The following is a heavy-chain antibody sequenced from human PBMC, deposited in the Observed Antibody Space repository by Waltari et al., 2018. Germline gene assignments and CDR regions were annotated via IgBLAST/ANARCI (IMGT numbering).Heavy chain of an antibody. J-gene: IGHJ6*03. CDR3: ARRAAIAATGPTYYMDV. Sequence: QVQLQESGPGLVKPSETLSLTCAVSGYSISSGYYWGWIRQPPGKGLGWIGSIYHSGSTYFNPSLKSQVTISVDTSKTQFALKLSSVTAADTAVYYCARRAAIAATGPTYYMDVWGKGTTVTVSS. D-gene: IGHD6-13*01. CDR2: IYHSGST. CDR1: GYSISSGYY. V-gene: IGHV4-38-2*01.